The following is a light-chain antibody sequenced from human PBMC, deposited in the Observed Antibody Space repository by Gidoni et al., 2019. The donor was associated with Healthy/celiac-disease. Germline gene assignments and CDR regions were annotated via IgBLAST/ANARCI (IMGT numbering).Light chain of an antibody. CDR3: QQYNSFTWT. CDR2: DAS. Sequence: DIQMPQSPSTLSASVGDRVTITCRASQSISSWLAWYQQKPGKAPKILIYDASSLESGVPSRFSGSGSGTEFTLTISSLQPDDFATYYCQQYNSFTWTFGQGTKVEIK. J-gene: IGKJ1*01. CDR1: QSISSW. V-gene: IGKV1-5*01.